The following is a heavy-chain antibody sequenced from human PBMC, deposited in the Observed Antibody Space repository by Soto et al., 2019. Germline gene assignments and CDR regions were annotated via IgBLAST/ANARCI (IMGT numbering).Heavy chain of an antibody. CDR2: INHSGST. J-gene: IGHJ6*02. V-gene: IGHV4-34*01. D-gene: IGHD2-2*01. CDR3: ARGRAAMIRYYYYGMDV. CDR1: GGSFSGYY. Sequence: SETLSLTCAVYGGSFSGYYWSWIRQPPGKGLEWIGEINHSGSTNYNPSLKSRVTISVDTSKSQISLKLSSVTAADTAVYYCARGRAAMIRYYYYGMDVWGQGTTVTVSS.